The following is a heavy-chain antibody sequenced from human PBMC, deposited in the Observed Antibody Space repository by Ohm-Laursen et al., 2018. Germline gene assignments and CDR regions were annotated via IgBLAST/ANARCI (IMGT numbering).Heavy chain of an antibody. D-gene: IGHD5-12*01. CDR1: GYTFTDSN. J-gene: IGHJ3*02. V-gene: IGHV1-2*02. Sequence: GASVKVSCNASGYTFTDSNIHWVRQAPGQGLEWMGWINPRNGGTDYVQTFQGRVTMTRDTSISTLFIELTSLSFDDPAVYYCAREWMDVYDIWGQGTMVTVSS. CDR2: INPRNGGT. CDR3: AREWMDVYDI.